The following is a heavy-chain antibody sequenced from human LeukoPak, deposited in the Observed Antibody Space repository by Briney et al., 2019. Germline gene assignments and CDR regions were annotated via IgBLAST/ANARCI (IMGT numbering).Heavy chain of an antibody. D-gene: IGHD3-22*01. CDR2: IGTAGDT. Sequence: GGSLRLSCAASGFTFSSYDMHWVRQATGKGLEWVSAIGTAGDTYYPGSVKGRFTISRENAKNSLYLQVNSLRAGDTAVYYCARGSSGGNLDPWGQGTLVTVSS. J-gene: IGHJ5*02. CDR3: ARGSSGGNLDP. V-gene: IGHV3-13*04. CDR1: GFTFSSYD.